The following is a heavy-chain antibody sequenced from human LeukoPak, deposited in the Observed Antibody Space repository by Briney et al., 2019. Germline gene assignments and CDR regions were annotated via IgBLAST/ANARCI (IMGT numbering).Heavy chain of an antibody. J-gene: IGHJ4*02. Sequence: GGSLRLSCAASGFTFSSYSMNWVRQAPGKGLEGVSSISSSSSYIYYADSVKGRFTISRDNAKNSLYLQMNSLRAEDTAVYYCARDWSAMVDYWGQGTLVTVSS. CDR3: ARDWSAMVDY. V-gene: IGHV3-21*01. CDR2: ISSSSSYI. CDR1: GFTFSSYS. D-gene: IGHD3-3*01.